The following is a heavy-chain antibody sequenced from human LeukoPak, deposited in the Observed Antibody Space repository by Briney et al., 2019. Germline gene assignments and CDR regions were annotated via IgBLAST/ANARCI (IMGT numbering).Heavy chain of an antibody. J-gene: IGHJ6*02. Sequence: GGSLRLSCAASGFTFSSYSMNWFRQAPGKGLEWVSSISSSSSYIYYADSVKGRFTISRDNAKTSLYLQMNSLRAEDTAVYYCANAPADRVTCQQYYYDSSGYLRCVTLDVWGQGTTVTVSS. CDR1: GFTFSSYS. V-gene: IGHV3-21*01. CDR2: ISSSSSYI. D-gene: IGHD3-22*01. CDR3: ANAPADRVTCQQYYYDSSGYLRCVTLDV.